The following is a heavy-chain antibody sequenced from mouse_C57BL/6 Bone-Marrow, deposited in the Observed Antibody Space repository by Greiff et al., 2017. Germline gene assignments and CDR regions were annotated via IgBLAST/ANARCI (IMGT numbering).Heavy chain of an antibody. Sequence: VQLQQSGAELMKPGASVKLSCKATGYTFTGYWIEWVKQRPGHGLEWIGEILPESGSTNYNEKFKGKATFTADTSSNTAYMQLSSLTTEDSAIYYCASSAYYYYGSSYGDYWGQGTTLTVSS. CDR3: ASSAYYYYGSSYGDY. J-gene: IGHJ2*01. CDR1: GYTFTGYW. D-gene: IGHD1-1*01. CDR2: ILPESGST. V-gene: IGHV1-9*01.